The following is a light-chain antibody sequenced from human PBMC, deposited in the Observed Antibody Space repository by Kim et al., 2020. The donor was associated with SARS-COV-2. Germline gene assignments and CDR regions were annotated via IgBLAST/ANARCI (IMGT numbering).Light chain of an antibody. J-gene: IGLJ3*02. Sequence: SYELTQPPSVSVSPGQTASITCSGDKLGDKYAYWYQQKPDQSPVLVIYHDSKRPSGIPERFSGSNSGNTATLTISGTQAMDEADYYCQAWDSSTVVFGGG. CDR2: HDS. CDR3: QAWDSSTVV. CDR1: KLGDKY. V-gene: IGLV3-1*01.